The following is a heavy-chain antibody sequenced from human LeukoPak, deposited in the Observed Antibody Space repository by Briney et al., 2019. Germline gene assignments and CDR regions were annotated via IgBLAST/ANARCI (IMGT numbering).Heavy chain of an antibody. CDR3: AREPFGDCSSTSCYTGGY. J-gene: IGHJ4*02. D-gene: IGHD2-2*02. CDR2: INPNSGGT. Sequence: ASVKVSCKASGYTFTGYYMHWVRQAPGQGLEWMGWINPNSGGTNYAQEFQGRVTMTRDTSISTAYMELSRLRSDDTAVYYCAREPFGDCSSTSCYTGGYWGQGTLVTVSS. CDR1: GYTFTGYY. V-gene: IGHV1-2*02.